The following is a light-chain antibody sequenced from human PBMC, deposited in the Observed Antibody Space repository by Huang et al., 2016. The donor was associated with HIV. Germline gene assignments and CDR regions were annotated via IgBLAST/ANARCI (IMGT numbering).Light chain of an antibody. CDR3: QQYNNWPRT. Sequence: EIVMTQSPATLSVSPGERAPLSCRASQSVSSNLAWYQQKPGQAPRLLSYRASTRATGIPARFSGSGSGTEFTLTISSLQSEDFAVYYCQQYNNWPRTFGQGTKVEIK. V-gene: IGKV3-15*01. CDR2: RAS. J-gene: IGKJ1*01. CDR1: QSVSSN.